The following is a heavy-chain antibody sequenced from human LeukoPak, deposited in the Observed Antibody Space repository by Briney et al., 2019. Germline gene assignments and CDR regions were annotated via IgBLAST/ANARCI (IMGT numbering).Heavy chain of an antibody. CDR2: ISINTDNYAT. V-gene: IGHV3-73*01. J-gene: IGHJ4*02. Sequence: PGVSLRLSCAASGFIFSGSAMHWVRQACGKGLEWVGRISINTDNYATAYSASVKGRFTISRDESKNTASLQMNSLKTDDTAVYYCARLVQGSGSSFDYWGRGILLTVSS. D-gene: IGHD3-10*01. CDR1: GFIFSGSA. CDR3: ARLVQGSGSSFDY.